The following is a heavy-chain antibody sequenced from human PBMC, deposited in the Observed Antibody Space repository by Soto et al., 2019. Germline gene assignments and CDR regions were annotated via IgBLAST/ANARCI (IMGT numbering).Heavy chain of an antibody. CDR1: GGTFSSYA. V-gene: IGHV1-69*13. CDR2: IIPIFGTA. Sequence: ASVKVSCKASGGTFSSYAISWVRQAPGQGLEWMGGIIPIFGTANYAQKFQGRVTITADESTSTAYMELSSLRSEDTAVYYCASPWGCSSTSCYHFDYWGQGTLVTVSS. CDR3: ASPWGCSSTSCYHFDY. J-gene: IGHJ4*02. D-gene: IGHD2-2*01.